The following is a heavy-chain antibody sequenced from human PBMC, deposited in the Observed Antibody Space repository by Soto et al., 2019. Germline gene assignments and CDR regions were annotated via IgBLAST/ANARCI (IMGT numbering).Heavy chain of an antibody. CDR2: VSFDSSNK. D-gene: IGHD2-21*02. CDR1: GFTFSPYP. CDR3: ARLPGPLVSVLYIYPVDARETPSDVDV. J-gene: IGHJ6*02. Sequence: GRSLRLSCEASGFTFSPYPMHLIRQAQGKGLEWVAVVSFDSSNKYYRDSVKGRFTISKDNGKNTLFLQMNDVRPEDTAVYYCARLPGPLVSVLYIYPVDARETPSDVDVWGPGTSVTVSS. V-gene: IGHV3-30*03.